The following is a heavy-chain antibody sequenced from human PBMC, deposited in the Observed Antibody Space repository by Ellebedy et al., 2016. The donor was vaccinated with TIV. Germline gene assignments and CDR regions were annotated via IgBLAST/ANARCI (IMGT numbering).Heavy chain of an antibody. Sequence: GESLKISCAATGFTFSHYRMSWVRQSPGKVLEWVSSMSGSGNSIYYADSVKSLFIISSDNSKNTLSLQMNSRSAENTAIYYCSKEISSRDVLHPMDVWGQGTTVTGS. CDR1: GFTFSHYR. V-gene: IGHV3-23*01. CDR2: MSGSGNSI. D-gene: IGHD2-15*01. CDR3: SKEISSRDVLHPMDV. J-gene: IGHJ6*02.